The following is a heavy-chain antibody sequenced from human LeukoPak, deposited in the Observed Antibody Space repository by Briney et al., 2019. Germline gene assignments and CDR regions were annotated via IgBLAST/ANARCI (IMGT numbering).Heavy chain of an antibody. CDR3: ATYSILNAREFRY. CDR2: VQHIGGET. D-gene: IGHD4-11*01. CDR1: GFTFSNSW. Sequence: PGGSLRLSCAGSGFTFSNSWMGWVRRAPGKGLEWVAKVQHIGGETYYVDSVKGRFTISRDNAKNSVYLQMNSLGADDTAVYYCATYSILNAREFRYWGQGTLVTVTS. J-gene: IGHJ1*01. V-gene: IGHV3-7*01.